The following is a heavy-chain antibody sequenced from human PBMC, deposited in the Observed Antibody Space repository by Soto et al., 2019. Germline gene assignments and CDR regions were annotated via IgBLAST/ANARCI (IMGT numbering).Heavy chain of an antibody. J-gene: IGHJ6*02. Sequence: GGSLRLSCAASGFTFSSYGMHWVRQAPGKGLEWVAVIWYDGSNKYYADSVKGRCTISRDNSKNTLYLQMNSLRAEDTAVYYCARDRDSSSWYASSYGMDVWGQGTTVTVSS. CDR3: ARDRDSSSWYASSYGMDV. CDR2: IWYDGSNK. CDR1: GFTFSSYG. D-gene: IGHD6-13*01. V-gene: IGHV3-33*01.